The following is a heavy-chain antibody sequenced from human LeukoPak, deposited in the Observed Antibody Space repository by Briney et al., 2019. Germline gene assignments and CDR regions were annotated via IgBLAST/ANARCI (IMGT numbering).Heavy chain of an antibody. V-gene: IGHV4-34*01. D-gene: IGHD5-18*01. CDR2: INHSGST. Sequence: NPSETLSLTCTVSGGSISSYYWSWIRQPPGKGLEWIGEINHSGSTNYNPSLKSRVTISVDTSKNQFSLKLSSVTAADTAVYYCARGRGYSYGYRYFDYWGQGTLVTVSS. J-gene: IGHJ4*02. CDR1: GGSISSYY. CDR3: ARGRGYSYGYRYFDY.